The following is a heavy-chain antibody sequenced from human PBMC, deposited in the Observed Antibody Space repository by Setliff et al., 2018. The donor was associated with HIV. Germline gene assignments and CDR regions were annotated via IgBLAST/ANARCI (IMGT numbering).Heavy chain of an antibody. V-gene: IGHV5-51*01. CDR1: GYRFTNYW. D-gene: IGHD6-19*01. J-gene: IGHJ4*02. CDR2: IYLGDSDT. CDR3: VKSEIAVSGKLYFEY. Sequence: GESLKISCKTSGYRFTNYWVGWVRQMPGKGLEWMGIIYLGDSDTRYSPDFQGQVTISADKSISTAYLQWSSLKASDSGMYFCVKSEIAVSGKLYFEYWGQGTLVTVSS.